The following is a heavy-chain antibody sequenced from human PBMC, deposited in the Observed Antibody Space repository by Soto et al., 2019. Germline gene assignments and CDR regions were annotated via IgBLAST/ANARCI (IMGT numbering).Heavy chain of an antibody. D-gene: IGHD6-13*01. CDR3: ARGSSSWYPENYYGMDV. CDR1: GFTFSDHY. J-gene: IGHJ6*02. V-gene: IGHV3-72*01. CDR2: TRNKANSYTT. Sequence: PGGSLRLSCAASGFTFSDHYMDWVRQAPGKGLEWVGRTRNKANSYTTEYAASVKGRFTISRDDSKNSLYLQMNSLKTEDTAVYYCARGSSSWYPENYYGMDVWGQGTTVTVSS.